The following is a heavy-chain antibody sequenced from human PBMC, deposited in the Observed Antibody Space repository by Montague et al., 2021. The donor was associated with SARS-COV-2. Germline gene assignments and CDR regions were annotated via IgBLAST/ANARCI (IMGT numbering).Heavy chain of an antibody. CDR1: GFRLSSYS. Sequence: SLRLSCAASGFRLSSYSMNWVRQAPGKGLEWVSYFSSSSTKMNFADSVKGRFTISRDIAKNSLYLQMDSLTDEDTTVYYCARDAGYNWNTEAYALDMWGQGTMVVVSS. J-gene: IGHJ3*02. V-gene: IGHV3-48*02. CDR3: ARDAGYNWNTEAYALDM. D-gene: IGHD1/OR15-1a*01. CDR2: FSSSSTKM.